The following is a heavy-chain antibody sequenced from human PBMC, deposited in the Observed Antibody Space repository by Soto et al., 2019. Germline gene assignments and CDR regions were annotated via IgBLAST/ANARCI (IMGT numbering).Heavy chain of an antibody. V-gene: IGHV4-59*01. D-gene: IGHD6-13*01. CDR2: ISYSGST. CDR1: CGSISSYY. Sequence: PSETLSLTCPVSCGSISSYYWSWIRQPPGKGLEWIGYISYSGSTNYNPSLKSRVTISVDTDKNQFSLKLSSVTAADTAVYYCARAYSSSWYQNFLDCWGQGTLVPVSS. J-gene: IGHJ4*02. CDR3: ARAYSSSWYQNFLDC.